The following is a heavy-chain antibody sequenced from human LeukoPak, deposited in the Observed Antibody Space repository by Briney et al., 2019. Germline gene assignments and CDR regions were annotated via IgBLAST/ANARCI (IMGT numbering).Heavy chain of an antibody. CDR1: GFTFSSYG. D-gene: IGHD1-26*01. J-gene: IGHJ4*02. CDR2: ISYDGSNK. Sequence: GRSLRLSCAASGFTFSSYGMHWVRQAPRKGLEWVAVISYDGSNKYYADSVKGRFTISRDNSKNTLYLQMNSLRAEDTAVYYCARALVGAKIRPFDYWGQGTLVTVSP. V-gene: IGHV3-30*03. CDR3: ARALVGAKIRPFDY.